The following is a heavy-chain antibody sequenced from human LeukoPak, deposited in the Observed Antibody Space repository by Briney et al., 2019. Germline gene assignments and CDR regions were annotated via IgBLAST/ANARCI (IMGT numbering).Heavy chain of an antibody. J-gene: IGHJ6*02. CDR3: ARVLAYCTDSSCPGMDV. CDR1: GGTFSSYA. Sequence: SVKVSCKASGGTFSSYAISWVRQAPGQGLEWMGKIDPNYGFAYYAQKFQGRVTMTRDTSTSTVYMEVNRLTSDDTAVYYCARVLAYCTDSSCPGMDVWGQGTAVTVS. CDR2: IDPNYGFA. D-gene: IGHD2-8*02. V-gene: IGHV1-69*04.